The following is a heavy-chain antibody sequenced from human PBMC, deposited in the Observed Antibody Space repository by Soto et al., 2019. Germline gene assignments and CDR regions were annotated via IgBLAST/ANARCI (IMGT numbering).Heavy chain of an antibody. D-gene: IGHD1-26*01. CDR1: VGTFSSYA. J-gene: IGHJ4*02. CDR3: AREYGGSYSTFDY. V-gene: IGHV1-69*12. CDR2: IIPIFGTA. Sequence: QVQLVQSGAEVKKPGSSVKVSCKASVGTFSSYAFSWVRQAPGQGLEWMGGIIPIFGTANYAQKFQGRVTITADEATSTAYMELSSRRSEDTAGYYCAREYGGSYSTFDYWGQGTLVTVSS.